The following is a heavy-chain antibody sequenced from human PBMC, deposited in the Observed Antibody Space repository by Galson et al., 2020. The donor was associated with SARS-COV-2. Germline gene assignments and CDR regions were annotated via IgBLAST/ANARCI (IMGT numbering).Heavy chain of an antibody. V-gene: IGHV4-34*01. CDR2: INESGGT. Sequence: SQTLSLTCGVSGGSLSGHYWNWIRHSPGKGLEWIGEINESGGTNYSPSLKSRVTISVDTSQTQFSLRLRSVTAADTAVYFCARRNRLAAPGAHFDSWGQGNLVTVSS. CDR3: ARRNRLAAPGAHFDS. J-gene: IGHJ4*02. D-gene: IGHD6-13*01. CDR1: GGSLSGHY.